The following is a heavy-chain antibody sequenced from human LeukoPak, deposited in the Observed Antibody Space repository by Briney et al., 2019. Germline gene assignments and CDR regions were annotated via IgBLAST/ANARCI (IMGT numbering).Heavy chain of an antibody. D-gene: IGHD6-19*01. Sequence: SETLSLTCAVYGGSFSGYYWSWIRQPPGKGLEWIGEINHSGSTNYNPSLKSRVTISVDTSKNQFSLKLSSVTAADTAVYYCARHATVAGPTLDYWGQGTLVTVSS. J-gene: IGHJ4*02. CDR1: GGSFSGYY. V-gene: IGHV4-34*01. CDR3: ARHATVAGPTLDY. CDR2: INHSGST.